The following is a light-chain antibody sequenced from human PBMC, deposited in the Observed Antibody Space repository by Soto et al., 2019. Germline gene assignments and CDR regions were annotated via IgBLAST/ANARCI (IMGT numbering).Light chain of an antibody. CDR2: DVS. V-gene: IGLV2-23*02. Sequence: QSALTQPASVSGSPGQSITISCTGTDNDIGTYNLVSWYQQCPGTAPKVIIFDVSSRPSGVSSRFSGSKSGNTASLTISPLQAEDEGDYYCCSYGGSRPYVFGTGIKLTVL. J-gene: IGLJ1*01. CDR1: DNDIGTYNL. CDR3: CSYGGSRPYV.